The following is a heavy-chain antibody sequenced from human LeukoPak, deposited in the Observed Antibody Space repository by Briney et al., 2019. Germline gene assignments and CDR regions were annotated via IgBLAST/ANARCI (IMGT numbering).Heavy chain of an antibody. J-gene: IGHJ4*02. V-gene: IGHV3-11*06. D-gene: IGHD3-22*01. CDR1: GFTFSDYY. CDR3: ARVISISSGFYAY. Sequence: GGSLRLSCAASGFTFSDYYMSWVRQAPGKGLEWLSYISGSSTDTNYADPVKGRFTISRDDAKNSLYLQMNSLRVEDTAFYYCARVISISSGFYAYWGQGTLVTVSS. CDR2: ISGSSTDT.